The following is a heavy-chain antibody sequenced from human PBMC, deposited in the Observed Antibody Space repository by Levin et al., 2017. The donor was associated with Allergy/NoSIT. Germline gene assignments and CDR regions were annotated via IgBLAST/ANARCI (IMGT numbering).Heavy chain of an antibody. CDR1: GFIFTNYR. J-gene: IGHJ4*02. D-gene: IGHD3-22*01. CDR2: ISSDGSKE. Sequence: PGGSLRLSCEVSGFIFTNYRMHWVRQGPGKGLEWVAVISSDGSKEYYADSVKGRFTISRDNSMNTLYLQMNSLRVEDTALYYCARVSPWGESSGLDYWGQGTLVTVSS. CDR3: ARVSPWGESSGLDY. V-gene: IGHV3-30*04.